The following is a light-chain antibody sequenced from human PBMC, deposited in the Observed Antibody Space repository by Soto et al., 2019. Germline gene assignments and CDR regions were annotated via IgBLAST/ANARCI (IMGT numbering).Light chain of an antibody. CDR3: QQYNSYSWT. J-gene: IGKJ1*01. V-gene: IGKV1D-16*01. CDR1: QGVSRW. Sequence: DIHMTRSPPSLSASVGYRFTISCRASQGVSRWLAWYQHKPGKAPKSLIYAASTLQSGVPSRLSGSGSGTDFTLTISSLQTEDFETYYCQQYNSYSWTFGQGTKVDIK. CDR2: AAS.